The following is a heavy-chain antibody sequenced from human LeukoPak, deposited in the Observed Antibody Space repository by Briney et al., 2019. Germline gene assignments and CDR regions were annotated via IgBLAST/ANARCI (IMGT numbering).Heavy chain of an antibody. Sequence: ASVNASCKVSGYTLTELSMHWVRQAPGKGLEWMGGFDPEDGETIYARKFQGRVTMTEDTSTDTAYMELSSLRSEDTAVYYCLEFGRVIVRYWGQGTLVTVSS. D-gene: IGHD3-16*02. CDR3: LEFGRVIVRY. V-gene: IGHV1-24*01. CDR2: FDPEDGET. J-gene: IGHJ4*02. CDR1: GYTLTELS.